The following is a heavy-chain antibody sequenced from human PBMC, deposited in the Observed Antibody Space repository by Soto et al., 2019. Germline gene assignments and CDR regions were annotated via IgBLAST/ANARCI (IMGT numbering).Heavy chain of an antibody. V-gene: IGHV1-8*01. CDR3: ARPTRQGYSYGYYYYGMDV. CDR1: GYTFTSYD. CDR2: MNPNSGNT. J-gene: IGHJ6*02. Sequence: ASVKVSCKASGYTFTSYDINWVRQATGQGLEWMGWMNPNSGNTGYPQKFQARVTMTRNTSISTAYMELSSLRFEDTAVYYCARPTRQGYSYGYYYYGMDVWGQGTTVTVSS. D-gene: IGHD5-18*01.